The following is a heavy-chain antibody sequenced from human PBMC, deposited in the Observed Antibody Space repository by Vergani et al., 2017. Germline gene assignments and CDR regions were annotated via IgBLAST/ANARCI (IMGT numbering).Heavy chain of an antibody. J-gene: IGHJ5*02. CDR3: ASFSITMVRGVPDFDP. CDR1: GGSFSGYY. D-gene: IGHD3-10*01. CDR2: INHSGST. Sequence: QVQLQQWGAGLLKPSETLSLTCAVYGGSFSGYYWSWIRQPPGKGLEWIGEINHSGSTNYNPSLKSRVTISVDTSKNQFSLKLSSVTAADTAVYYCASFSITMVRGVPDFDPWGQGTLVTVSS. V-gene: IGHV4-34*01.